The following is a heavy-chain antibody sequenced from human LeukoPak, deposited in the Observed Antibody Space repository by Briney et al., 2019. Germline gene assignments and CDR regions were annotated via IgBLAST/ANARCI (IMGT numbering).Heavy chain of an antibody. V-gene: IGHV5-51*01. Sequence: GESLKISCRGSGYRFTNYRIAWVRQMPGKGLEWMGIIYPGDSETKYSPSFQGQVTISADKSINTAYLQWSSLKTSDTAMYYCARLDEDFYYDGSGYYFWGQGTLVTVSS. CDR2: IYPGDSET. D-gene: IGHD3-22*01. CDR3: ARLDEDFYYDGSGYYF. J-gene: IGHJ4*02. CDR1: GYRFTNYR.